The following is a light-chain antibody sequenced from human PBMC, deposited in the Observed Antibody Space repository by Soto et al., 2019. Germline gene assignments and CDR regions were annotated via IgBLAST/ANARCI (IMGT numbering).Light chain of an antibody. V-gene: IGKV3-20*01. CDR2: AAS. Sequence: EIVLTQSPGTLSLSPGERATLSCRASQNIRNNQLAWYQHKPGQAPRLLIFAASSRATGIPDRFSGSVTGTDFTLSISRLEPEDFAVYYSQQYVISTYTFGHGTDLEIK. CDR1: QNIRNNQ. J-gene: IGKJ2*01. CDR3: QQYVISTYT.